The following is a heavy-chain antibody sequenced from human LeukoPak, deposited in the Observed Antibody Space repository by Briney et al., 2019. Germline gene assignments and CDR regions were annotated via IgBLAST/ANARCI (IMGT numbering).Heavy chain of an antibody. D-gene: IGHD6-6*01. CDR1: GDSISSISYY. Sequence: SETLSLTCTVSGDSISSISYYWGWIRQHPGKGLAWIGSIYHSGSTYYNPSLKSRVTISVDTSKNQFSLKLSSVTAADTAVYYCARDLAARVLRSPFDYWGQGTLVTVSS. J-gene: IGHJ4*02. CDR3: ARDLAARVLRSPFDY. V-gene: IGHV4-39*07. CDR2: IYHSGST.